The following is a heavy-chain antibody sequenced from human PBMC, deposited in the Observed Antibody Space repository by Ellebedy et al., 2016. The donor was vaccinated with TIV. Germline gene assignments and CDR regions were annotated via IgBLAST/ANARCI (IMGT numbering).Heavy chain of an antibody. CDR2: ISRDGSHE. CDR1: GFTFSRYG. CDR3: ATASLEDTALDYHHFDD. V-gene: IGHV3-30*03. D-gene: IGHD5-18*01. Sequence: GESLKISCAASGFTFSRYGMHWVRQAPGKGLEWVAVISRDGSHEYYADSMKGRLTISRDNSKNTLYLQMNSPRGEDTAVYYCATASLEDTALDYHHFDDWGQGTLVTVSS. J-gene: IGHJ4*02.